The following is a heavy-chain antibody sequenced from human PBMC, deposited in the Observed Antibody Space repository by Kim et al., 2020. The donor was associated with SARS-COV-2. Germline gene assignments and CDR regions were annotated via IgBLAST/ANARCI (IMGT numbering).Heavy chain of an antibody. CDR3: ARAGIAALDY. V-gene: IGHV3-66*01. D-gene: IGHD6-13*01. CDR2: ST. Sequence: STYYADSVEGRFTISRDNSKNTLYLQMNSLRAEDTAVYYCARAGIAALDYWGQGTLVTVSS. J-gene: IGHJ4*02.